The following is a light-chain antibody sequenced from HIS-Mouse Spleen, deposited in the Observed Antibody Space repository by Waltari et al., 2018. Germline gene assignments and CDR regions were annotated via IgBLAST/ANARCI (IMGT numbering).Light chain of an antibody. J-gene: IGLJ1*01. CDR3: QVWDSSSDHPYV. CDR1: NIGSKS. V-gene: IGLV3-21*03. CDR2: DDS. Sequence: SYVLTQPPSVSVAPGKTARLTCGGNNIGSKSVHWYQQKPGQAPVLVVYDDSDRPSGIPERFSGSNSGNTATLTISRVEAGDETDYYCQVWDSSSDHPYVFGTGTKVTVL.